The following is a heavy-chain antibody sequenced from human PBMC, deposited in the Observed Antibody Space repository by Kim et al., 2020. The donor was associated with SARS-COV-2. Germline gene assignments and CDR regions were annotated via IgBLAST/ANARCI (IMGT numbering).Heavy chain of an antibody. J-gene: IGHJ4*02. Sequence: GRFTNSRDNAKNSLYLQMNSLRAEDTALYYCARDRGDMVVVPAAWGSIDYWGQGTLVTVSS. D-gene: IGHD2-2*01. CDR3: ARDRGDMVVVPAAWGSIDY. V-gene: IGHV3-20*03.